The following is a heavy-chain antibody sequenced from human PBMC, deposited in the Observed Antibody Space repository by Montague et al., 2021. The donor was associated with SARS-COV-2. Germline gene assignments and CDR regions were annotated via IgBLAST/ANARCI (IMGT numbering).Heavy chain of an antibody. CDR1: GGSISSGSYY. D-gene: IGHD6-19*01. V-gene: IGHV4-61*02. J-gene: IGHJ4*02. CDR2: ISISGST. Sequence: TLSLTCTVSGGSISSGSYYWSWIRQPAGKGLEWIGRISISGSTNYNPSHKSRVTISVDTSKNQFSLKLSSVTAADTAAYYCARDIAVAGLFDYWGQGTLVTVSS. CDR3: ARDIAVAGLFDY.